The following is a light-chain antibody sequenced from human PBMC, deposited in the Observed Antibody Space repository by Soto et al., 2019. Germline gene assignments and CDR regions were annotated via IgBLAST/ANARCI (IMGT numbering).Light chain of an antibody. CDR3: ASWDDSLNGVV. CDR2: SNN. V-gene: IGLV1-44*01. CDR1: SSNIGVNT. J-gene: IGLJ2*01. Sequence: QTVVTQPPSASGTPGQGVTISCSGNSSNIGVNTVNWYQQLPGTAPKLLIYSNNLRPSGVPDRFSGSKSGTSASLAISGLQSEDEADYHCASWDDSLNGVVFGGGTKLTVL.